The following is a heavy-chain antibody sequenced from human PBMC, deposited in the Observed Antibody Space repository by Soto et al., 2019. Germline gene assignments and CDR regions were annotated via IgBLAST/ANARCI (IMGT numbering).Heavy chain of an antibody. V-gene: IGHV3-23*01. CDR3: AKNGGSSCSGGSCYFDY. CDR1: GFTFSSYA. D-gene: IGHD2-15*01. Sequence: EVQLLESGGGLVQPGGSLRLSCAASGFTFSSYAMSWVRQAPGKGLEWVSAISGSGGSTYYADYVKGRFTISRDNSKNTLYLQMNSLRAEGTAVYYCAKNGGSSCSGGSCYFDYWGQGTLVTVSS. CDR2: ISGSGGST. J-gene: IGHJ4*02.